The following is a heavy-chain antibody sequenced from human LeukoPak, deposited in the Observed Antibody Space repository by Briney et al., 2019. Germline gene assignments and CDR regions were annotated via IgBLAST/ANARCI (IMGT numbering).Heavy chain of an antibody. D-gene: IGHD3-3*01. J-gene: IGHJ5*02. CDR3: AGRLRDGIFGVVTKFDP. CDR1: GGTFSSYA. V-gene: IGHV1-69*05. Sequence: ASVKVSCKASGGTFSSYAISWVRQAPGQGLEWMGGISPIFGTANYAQKFQGRVTITTDESTSTAYMELSSLRSEDTGVYYCAGRLRDGIFGVVTKFDPWGQGTLVTVSP. CDR2: ISPIFGTA.